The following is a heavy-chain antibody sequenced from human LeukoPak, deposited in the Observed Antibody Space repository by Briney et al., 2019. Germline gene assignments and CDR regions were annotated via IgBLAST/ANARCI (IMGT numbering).Heavy chain of an antibody. CDR2: IIPIFGTA. Sequence: SVKVSCKASGGTFSSYAISWVRQAPGQGLEWMGGIIPIFGTANYAQKFQGRVTITTDESTSTAYMELSSLRSEDTAVYYCAREALSGGNSAFDYWGQGTLVTVSS. CDR3: AREALSGGNSAFDY. J-gene: IGHJ4*02. CDR1: GGTFSSYA. V-gene: IGHV1-69*05. D-gene: IGHD4-23*01.